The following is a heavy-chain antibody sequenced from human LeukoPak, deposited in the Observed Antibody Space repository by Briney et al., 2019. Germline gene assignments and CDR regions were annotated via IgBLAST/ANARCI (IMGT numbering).Heavy chain of an antibody. V-gene: IGHV1-2*02. D-gene: IGHD3-22*01. CDR1: GYTFTGYY. J-gene: IGHJ3*01. Sequence: VASVKVSCKASGYTFTGYYMHWVRQAPGQGLEWMGWINPNSGGTNYAQKFQGRVTMTRDTSISTAYMELSRLRSDDTAVYYCAGFFYDNSPEAFDLWGQGTMVTVSS. CDR2: INPNSGGT. CDR3: AGFFYDNSPEAFDL.